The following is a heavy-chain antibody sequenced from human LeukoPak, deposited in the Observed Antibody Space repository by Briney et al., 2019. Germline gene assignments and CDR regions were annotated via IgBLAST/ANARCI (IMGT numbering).Heavy chain of an antibody. V-gene: IGHV3-64*01. CDR1: GFTFSSYA. Sequence: PGGSLRLSCAASGFTFSSYAMHWVRQAPGKGLEYVSAISSNGGSTYYANSVKGRFTISRDNSKNTLYLQMGSLRAEDMAVYYCARQSSRYCSSTSCYIFDYWGQGILVTVSS. J-gene: IGHJ4*02. CDR2: ISSNGGST. CDR3: ARQSSRYCSSTSCYIFDY. D-gene: IGHD2-2*02.